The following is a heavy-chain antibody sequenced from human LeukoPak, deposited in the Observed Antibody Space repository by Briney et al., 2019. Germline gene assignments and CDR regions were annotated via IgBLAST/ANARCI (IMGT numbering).Heavy chain of an antibody. CDR3: ARLQMTTVTFDY. D-gene: IGHD4-17*01. CDR2: IYYSGST. CDR1: GCSISRDGYY. V-gene: IGHV4-31*03. J-gene: IGHJ4*02. Sequence: SQTVSVTCTVSGCSISRDGYYWRWLRRSPGKALVGFGYIYYSGSTYYNPPLKSRVTISVDTSKNQFSLKLSSVTAADTAVYYCARLQMTTVTFDYWGQGTLVTVSS.